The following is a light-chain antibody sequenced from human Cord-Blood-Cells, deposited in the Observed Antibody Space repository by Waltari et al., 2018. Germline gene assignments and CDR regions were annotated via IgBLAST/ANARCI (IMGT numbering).Light chain of an antibody. CDR2: AAS. CDR1: QSISSY. CDR3: QQSYSTPRT. J-gene: IGKJ2*01. V-gene: IGKV1-39*01. Sequence: DIQMTQSPSSLSASVGDRVTITCRASQSISSYLNWHQQKPGKAPKLLIYAASSLQSGVPSRFSGSGSRTDFTLTISSLLPEDFATYYCQQSYSTPRTFGHGTKLEIK.